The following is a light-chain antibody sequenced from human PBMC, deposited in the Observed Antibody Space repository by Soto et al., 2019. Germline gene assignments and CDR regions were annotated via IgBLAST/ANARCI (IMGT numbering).Light chain of an antibody. J-gene: IGKJ1*01. CDR2: KAS. V-gene: IGKV1-5*03. CDR3: QHYNSYSEA. Sequence: DIQMTQSPSTQSGSVGGRVTMTCRASQTISSWLAWYQQKPGKAPKLLIYKASTLKSGVPSRFSGSGSGTEFTLTISSLQPDDFATYYCQHYNSYSEAFGQGTKVDIK. CDR1: QTISSW.